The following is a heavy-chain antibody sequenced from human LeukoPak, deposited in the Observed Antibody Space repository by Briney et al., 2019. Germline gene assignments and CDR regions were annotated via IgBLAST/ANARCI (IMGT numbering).Heavy chain of an antibody. CDR1: GGSISTYY. V-gene: IGHV4-59*01. CDR2: ISYTVTT. D-gene: IGHD1-1*01. Sequence: SETLSLTCTVSGGSISTYYWSWIRQPPGKGLEWIGYISYTVTTNYNPSLKSRVTISVDTSKNQFSLKLSSVTAADTTVYYCARVGDWNDLVYWGQGTLVTVSS. J-gene: IGHJ4*02. CDR3: ARVGDWNDLVY.